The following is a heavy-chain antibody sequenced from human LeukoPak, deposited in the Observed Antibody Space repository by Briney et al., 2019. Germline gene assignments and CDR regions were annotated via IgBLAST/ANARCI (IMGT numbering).Heavy chain of an antibody. J-gene: IGHJ3*02. Sequence: PSETLSLTCTVSGGSISSSSYYWGWIRQPPGKGLEWIVSIYYSGSTYYNPSLKSRVTISVDTSKNQFSLKLSSVTAADTAVYYCARDRYCSSTSCYPDVAFDIWGQGTMVTVSS. CDR3: ARDRYCSSTSCYPDVAFDI. D-gene: IGHD2-2*01. CDR1: GGSISSSSYY. CDR2: IYYSGST. V-gene: IGHV4-39*02.